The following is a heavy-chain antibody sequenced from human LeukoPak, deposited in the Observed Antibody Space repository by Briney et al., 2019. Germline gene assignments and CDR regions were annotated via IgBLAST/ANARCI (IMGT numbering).Heavy chain of an antibody. CDR3: ASLDMVSTTSDY. CDR2: IYHSGFI. Sequence: SETLSLTCAVSGGSISSSKWWNWVRQPPGKGLEWIGEIYHSGFINYNPALKSRVTISVDNSKNQFSLRLSSVTAADTAVYYCASLDMVSTTSDYWGQGTLVTVSS. CDR1: GGSISSSKW. D-gene: IGHD5/OR15-5a*01. J-gene: IGHJ4*02. V-gene: IGHV4-4*02.